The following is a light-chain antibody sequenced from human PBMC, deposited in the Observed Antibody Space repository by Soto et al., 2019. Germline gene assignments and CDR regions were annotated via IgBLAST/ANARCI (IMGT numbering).Light chain of an antibody. Sequence: EIVLTQSPGTLSLSPGERATLSCRASQSVSSSYLAWYQQKPGQAPRLLIYDASNRATSIPARFSGSGSGTDFTLTISSLEPEDFAVYYCQQRSNFGQGTRLEIK. CDR2: DAS. V-gene: IGKV3D-20*02. CDR3: QQRSN. CDR1: QSVSSSY. J-gene: IGKJ5*01.